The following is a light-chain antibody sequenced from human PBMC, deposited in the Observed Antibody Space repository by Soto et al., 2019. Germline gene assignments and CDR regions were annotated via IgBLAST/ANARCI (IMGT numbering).Light chain of an antibody. V-gene: IGLV2-11*01. J-gene: IGLJ1*01. CDR1: TSDVGGYYY. CDR2: DVS. Sequence: QSALTQPRSVSGSPGQSVTISCTGTTSDVGGYYYVSWYQQHPGKAPKLVIYDVSKRPSGVPDRFSGSKSGNTASLTISGLQAEDEADYYCSSYAGRYTYVFGTGTKLTVL. CDR3: SSYAGRYTYV.